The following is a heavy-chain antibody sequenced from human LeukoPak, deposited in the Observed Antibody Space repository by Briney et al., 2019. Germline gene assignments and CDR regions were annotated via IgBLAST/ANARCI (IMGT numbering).Heavy chain of an antibody. CDR1: GFTFDDYG. CDR3: ARVRGSSWYYSDY. V-gene: IGHV3-20*04. Sequence: PGGSLRLSCAASGFTFDDYGMSGVRQAPGRGLEWVSGINWNGGSTGYADSVKGRFTISRDNAKKSLYLQMHSLRAEDTALYYCARVRGSSWYYSDYWGQGTLVTVSS. CDR2: INWNGGST. J-gene: IGHJ4*02. D-gene: IGHD6-13*01.